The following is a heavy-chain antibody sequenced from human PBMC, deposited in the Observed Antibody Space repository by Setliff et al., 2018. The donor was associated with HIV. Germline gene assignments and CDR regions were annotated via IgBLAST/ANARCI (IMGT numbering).Heavy chain of an antibody. CDR2: INHSGST. CDR1: SGPFSGYT. Sequence: PSETLSLTCAVYSGPFSGYTWSWIRQPPGKGLEWIGEINHSGSTNYNPSLKSRVIISVDPSKNQFSLRQRSVTAADTAVYYCARSRFVSVTAKAFDMWGQGTMVTVSS. V-gene: IGHV4-34*01. J-gene: IGHJ3*02. CDR3: ARSRFVSVTAKAFDM. D-gene: IGHD2-21*02.